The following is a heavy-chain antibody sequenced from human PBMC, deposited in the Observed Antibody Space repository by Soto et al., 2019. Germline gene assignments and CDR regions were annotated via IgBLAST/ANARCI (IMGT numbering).Heavy chain of an antibody. D-gene: IGHD3-10*01. CDR1: GFTFSSYA. CDR2: ISYDGSNK. V-gene: IGHV3-30-3*01. Sequence: TGGSLRLSCAASGFTFSSYAMHWVRQAPGKGLEWVAVISYDGSNKYYADSVKGRFTISRDNSKNTLYLQMNSLRAEDTAVYYCARDLDDYYGSGSYRTFDYWGQGTLVTVSS. J-gene: IGHJ4*02. CDR3: ARDLDDYYGSGSYRTFDY.